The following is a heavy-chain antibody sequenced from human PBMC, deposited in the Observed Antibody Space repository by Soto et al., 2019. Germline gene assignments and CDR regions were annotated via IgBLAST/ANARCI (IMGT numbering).Heavy chain of an antibody. J-gene: IGHJ5*02. Sequence: PLETLSLTCTVSGAALSSGGYFYNWVRQPPGKGLEWLGYIYYSGGTNYNPSLKSRVTISLDKSKSQFSLRLISVIAADTAVYYCTREQSDDNYFGPWGQGTLVTGSS. V-gene: IGHV4-61*08. CDR2: IYYSGGT. CDR1: GAALSSGGYF. CDR3: TREQSDDNYFGP. D-gene: IGHD6-19*01.